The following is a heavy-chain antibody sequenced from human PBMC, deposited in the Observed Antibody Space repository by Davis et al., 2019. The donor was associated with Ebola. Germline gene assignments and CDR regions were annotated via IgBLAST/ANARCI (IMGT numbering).Heavy chain of an antibody. V-gene: IGHV1-8*02. J-gene: IGHJ5*02. CDR2: MNPNSGNT. D-gene: IGHD6-13*01. CDR3: ARSIAAAAYNWFDP. Sequence: AASVKVSCKASGGTFNTYTITWVRQAPGQGLEWMGWMNPNSGNTGYAQKFQGRVTMTRNTSISTAYMELSSLRSEDTAVYNCARSIAAAAYNWFDPWGQGTLVTVSS. CDR1: GGTFNTYT.